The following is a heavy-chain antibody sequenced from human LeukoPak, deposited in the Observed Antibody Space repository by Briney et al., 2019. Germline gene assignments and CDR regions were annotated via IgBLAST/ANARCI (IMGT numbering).Heavy chain of an antibody. J-gene: IGHJ3*02. Sequence: GESLKISCAASGFTFSSYAMSWVRQAPGKGLEWVSAISGSGGSTYYADSVKGRFTISRDNSKNTLYLQMNSLRAEDTAVYYCAKRPPDYGDYEETSIWGQGTMVTVSS. CDR2: ISGSGGST. D-gene: IGHD4-17*01. V-gene: IGHV3-23*01. CDR1: GFTFSSYA. CDR3: AKRPPDYGDYEETSI.